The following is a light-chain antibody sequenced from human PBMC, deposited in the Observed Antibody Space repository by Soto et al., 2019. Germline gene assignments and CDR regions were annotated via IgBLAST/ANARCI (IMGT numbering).Light chain of an antibody. CDR1: QAIYQS. CDR3: QEHNGDLPVA. V-gene: IGKV1-27*01. J-gene: IGKJ3*01. CDR2: AAS. Sequence: DIQMTQSPSSLSASVGDRVTITCRSSQAIYQSVAWYQQKPGQVPKLLIYAASTLHSGVPSRFSGSRSGTHFTLTITGLQPEDVATYFCQEHNGDLPVAFGPGTTVDV.